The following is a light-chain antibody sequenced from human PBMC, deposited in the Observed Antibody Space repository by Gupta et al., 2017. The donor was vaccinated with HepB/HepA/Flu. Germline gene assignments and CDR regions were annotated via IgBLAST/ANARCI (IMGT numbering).Light chain of an antibody. CDR1: SGYSNYK. Sequence: QPVLPQPPSASASLGASVTLTCTLSSGYSNYKVDWYQQRPGKGPRVVMRAGTGRIVGSKGDGSTDRVAVLGSGLNGYLTINNIQEEEEGDDDCGEDQESGSNGPRVFGGGTKLTVL. CDR2: AGTGRIVG. CDR3: GEDQESGSNGPRV. V-gene: IGLV9-49*01. J-gene: IGLJ3*02.